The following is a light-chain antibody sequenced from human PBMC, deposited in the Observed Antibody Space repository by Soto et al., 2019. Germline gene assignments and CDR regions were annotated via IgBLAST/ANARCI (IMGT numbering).Light chain of an antibody. Sequence: DIQMTQSPSSLSASVGDRVTITCRASQTITNYLNWYQQKPGKAPQLLIYTASSLQSGVPSRFSGSASGTDFTLTITILQPEDVATYYCQQSDSTPFTFGQGTNLEIK. V-gene: IGKV1-39*01. J-gene: IGKJ2*01. CDR3: QQSDSTPFT. CDR2: TAS. CDR1: QTITNY.